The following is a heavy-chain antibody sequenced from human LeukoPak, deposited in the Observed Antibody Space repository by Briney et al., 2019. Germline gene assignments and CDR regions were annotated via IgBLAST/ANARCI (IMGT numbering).Heavy chain of an antibody. V-gene: IGHV3-21*01. CDR3: ARLDYYGSGSYYVGH. CDR1: GFTFSNYY. D-gene: IGHD3-10*01. CDR2: ISSSSSYI. Sequence: PGGSLRLSCAASGFTFSNYYMNWVRQAPGKGLEWVSSISSSSSYIYYADSVRGRFTISRDNAKNSLYLQMNSLRAEDTAVYYCARLDYYGSGSYYVGHWGQGTLVTVSS. J-gene: IGHJ5*02.